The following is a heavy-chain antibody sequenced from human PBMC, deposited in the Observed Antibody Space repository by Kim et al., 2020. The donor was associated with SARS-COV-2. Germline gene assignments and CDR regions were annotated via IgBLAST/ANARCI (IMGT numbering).Heavy chain of an antibody. Sequence: SVKVSCKASGGTFSSYAISWVRQAPGQGLEWMGRIIPILGIANYAQKFQGRVTITADKSTSTAYMELSSLRSEDTAVYYFASGIAAAGTDYWGQGTLVTVSS. D-gene: IGHD6-13*01. CDR1: GGTFSSYA. CDR3: ASGIAAAGTDY. J-gene: IGHJ4*02. CDR2: IIPILGIA. V-gene: IGHV1-69*04.